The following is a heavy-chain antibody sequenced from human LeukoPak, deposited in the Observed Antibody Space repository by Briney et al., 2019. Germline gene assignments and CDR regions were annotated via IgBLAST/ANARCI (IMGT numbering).Heavy chain of an antibody. CDR3: ASWDFWSGYDAFDI. V-gene: IGHV1-69*05. J-gene: IGHJ3*02. D-gene: IGHD3-3*01. CDR2: IIPIFGTA. Sequence: SVKVSCKASRGTFSSYAISWVRQAPGQGLEWMGGIIPIFGTANYAQKFQGRVTITTDESTSTAYMELSSLRSEDTAVYYCASWDFWSGYDAFDIWGQGTMVTVSS. CDR1: RGTFSSYA.